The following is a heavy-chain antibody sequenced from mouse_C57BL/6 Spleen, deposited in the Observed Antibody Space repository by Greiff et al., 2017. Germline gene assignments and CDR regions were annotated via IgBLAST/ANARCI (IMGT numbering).Heavy chain of an antibody. Sequence: VQLQQSGPELVKPGASVKISCKASGYAFSSSWMNLVKQRPGKGLEWIGRIYPGAGDTNYNGKFKGKATLTAAKSSSTAYMQLSSLTSDDSAFYVCARCLYGSSYYHAHYFDYWGQGTTLTVSS. D-gene: IGHD1-1*01. CDR2: IYPGAGDT. CDR3: ARCLYGSSYYHAHYFDY. V-gene: IGHV1-82*01. J-gene: IGHJ2*01. CDR1: GYAFSSSW.